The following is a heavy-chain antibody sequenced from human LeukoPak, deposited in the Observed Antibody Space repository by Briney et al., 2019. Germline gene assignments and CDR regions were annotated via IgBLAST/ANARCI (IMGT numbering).Heavy chain of an antibody. J-gene: IGHJ4*02. CDR3: AKGVSSVLPYFDY. CDR2: ISSSSTTI. D-gene: IGHD6-19*01. V-gene: IGHV3-48*04. Sequence: GGSLTLSCAASGFTFSSYSMMWVRQAPGKGLEGVSYISSSSTTIHYADSVKGRFTISRDNSKNSLYLQMNSLRTEDTALYYCAKGVSSVLPYFDYWGQGTLVTVSS. CDR1: GFTFSSYS.